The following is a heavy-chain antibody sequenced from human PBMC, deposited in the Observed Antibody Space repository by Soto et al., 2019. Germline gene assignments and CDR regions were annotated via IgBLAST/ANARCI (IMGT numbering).Heavy chain of an antibody. CDR3: VGSGYSPFDY. Sequence: PSETLSLTCAVSGGSISSSNWWSWVRQPPGKGLEWIGYIYYSGSTYYNPSLKSRVTISVDTSKNQFSLKLSSVTAADTAVYYCVGSGYSPFDYWGQGTLVTVSS. D-gene: IGHD3-22*01. V-gene: IGHV4-4*02. CDR1: GGSISSSNW. CDR2: IYYSGST. J-gene: IGHJ4*02.